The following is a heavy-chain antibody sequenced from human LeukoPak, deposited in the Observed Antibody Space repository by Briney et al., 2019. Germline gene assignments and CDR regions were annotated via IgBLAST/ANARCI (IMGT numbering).Heavy chain of an antibody. D-gene: IGHD4-17*01. Sequence: GGSLRLSRAASGFTFSTYAMSWVRQAAGKGLEWVSPISGSGGGTYYADSVKGRFTISRDNSKNALYLQMNSLRAEDTAVYYCAKDNYGDYGIGFDLWGRGTLVTVSS. J-gene: IGHJ2*01. CDR2: ISGSGGGT. CDR3: AKDNYGDYGIGFDL. CDR1: GFTFSTYA. V-gene: IGHV3-23*01.